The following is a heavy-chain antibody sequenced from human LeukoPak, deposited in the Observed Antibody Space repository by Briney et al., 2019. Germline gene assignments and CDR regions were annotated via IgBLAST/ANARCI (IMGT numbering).Heavy chain of an antibody. Sequence: PVKVSCKASGGTFSSYAISWVRQAPGQGLEWMGGIIPIFGTANYAQKFQGRVTISADKFTSTAYMELSSLRSEDTAVYYCARGGYSGYDLDYWGQGTLVTVSS. J-gene: IGHJ4*02. V-gene: IGHV1-69*06. CDR2: IIPIFGTA. CDR1: GGTFSSYA. D-gene: IGHD5-12*01. CDR3: ARGGYSGYDLDY.